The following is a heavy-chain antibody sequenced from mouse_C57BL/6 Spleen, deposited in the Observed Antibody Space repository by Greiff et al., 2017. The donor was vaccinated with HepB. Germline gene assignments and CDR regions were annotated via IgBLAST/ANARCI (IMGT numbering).Heavy chain of an antibody. D-gene: IGHD1-1*01. CDR3: ARSHYYGRGNYFDY. J-gene: IGHJ2*01. Sequence: ESGPGLVKPSQSLSLTCSVTGYSITSGYYWNWIRQFPGNKLEWMGYISYDGSNNYNPSLKNRISITRDTSKNQFFLKLNSVTTEDTATYYCARSHYYGRGNYFDYWGQGTTLTVSS. CDR1: GYSITSGYY. CDR2: ISYDGSN. V-gene: IGHV3-6*01.